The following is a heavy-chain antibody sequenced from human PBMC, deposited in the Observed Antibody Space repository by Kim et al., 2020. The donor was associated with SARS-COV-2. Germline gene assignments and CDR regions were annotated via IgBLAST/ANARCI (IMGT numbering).Heavy chain of an antibody. CDR3: AKGRYCSGGSCYPEFDY. D-gene: IGHD2-15*01. V-gene: IGHV3-30*18. CDR2: MSDDGSHK. Sequence: GGSLRLSCAVSGFTFSSFGMHWVRQAPGKGLEWVAVMSDDGSHKSYAESVKGRFTISRDNSKNTLYLQMNRLRTEDTALYYCAKGRYCSGGSCYPEFDYWGQGTLVTVSS. CDR1: GFTFSSFG. J-gene: IGHJ4*02.